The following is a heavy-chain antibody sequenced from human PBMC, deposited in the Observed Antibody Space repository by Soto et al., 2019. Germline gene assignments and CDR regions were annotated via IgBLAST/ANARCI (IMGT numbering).Heavy chain of an antibody. CDR3: AISQDRGGRTTFIY. Sequence: GGSLRLSCAVSGFTFDDNAMHWVRQAPEKGLEGVSGINWKSDIGYADSVKGRFTISRDNAENSLYLQMNSLRAEDTALYYCAISQDRGGRTTFIYWGQGTQVTVSS. CDR1: GFTFDDNA. J-gene: IGHJ4*02. V-gene: IGHV3-9*01. D-gene: IGHD3-16*01. CDR2: INWKSDI.